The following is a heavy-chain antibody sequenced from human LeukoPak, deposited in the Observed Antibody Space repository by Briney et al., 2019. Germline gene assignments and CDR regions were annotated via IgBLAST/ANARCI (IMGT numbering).Heavy chain of an antibody. CDR1: GGSISNNTDY. J-gene: IGHJ5*02. CDR3: ATQGYSSGWTRFDP. Sequence: SETLSLTCTVSGGSISNNTDYWGWFRQPPGKGLEWIGSIYYSGSSYYNPSLKSRVTISVDTSKNQFSLKLSSVTAADTAVYYCATQGYSSGWTRFDPWGQGTLVTVSS. D-gene: IGHD6-19*01. CDR2: IYYSGSS. V-gene: IGHV4-39*01.